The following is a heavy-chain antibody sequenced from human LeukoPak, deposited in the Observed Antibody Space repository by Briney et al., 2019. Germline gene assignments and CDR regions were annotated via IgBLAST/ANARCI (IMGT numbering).Heavy chain of an antibody. D-gene: IGHD2-21*01. CDR2: IKSKTDGETT. CDR3: TKKRGGGDNCYDY. Sequence: GGSLRLSCAASGLTFNNAWMSWVRQAPGKGLEWVGHIKSKTDGETTDYAAPVKGRFTTSRDDSKNTSYLQMNSLKTEDTAVYYCTKKRGGGDNCYDYGGKGTLVTVS. V-gene: IGHV3-15*01. J-gene: IGHJ1*01. CDR1: GLTFNNAW.